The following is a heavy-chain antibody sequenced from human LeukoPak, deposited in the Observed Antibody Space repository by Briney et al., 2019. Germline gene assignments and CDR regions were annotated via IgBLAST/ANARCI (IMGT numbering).Heavy chain of an antibody. J-gene: IGHJ3*02. D-gene: IGHD3-3*01. Sequence: GGSLRLSCAASGFTFSSYAMSWVRQAPGKGLEWVSAISGSGGSTYYADSVKGRFTISRDNSKNTLYLQTNSLRAEDAALYYCAKDYDFWSGYWADAFDIWGQGTMVTVSS. CDR1: GFTFSSYA. CDR2: ISGSGGST. V-gene: IGHV3-23*01. CDR3: AKDYDFWSGYWADAFDI.